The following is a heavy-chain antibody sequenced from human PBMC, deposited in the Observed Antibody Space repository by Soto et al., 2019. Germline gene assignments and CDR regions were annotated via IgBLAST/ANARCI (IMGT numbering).Heavy chain of an antibody. V-gene: IGHV1-69*06. Sequence: ASVKVSFKASGGTFSSYAISWVRQAPGQGLEWMGGIIPIFGTANYAQKFQGRVTITADKSTSTAYMELSSLRSEDTAVYYCARSSSGYNLFDYWGQGTLVTVSS. CDR2: IIPIFGTA. J-gene: IGHJ4*02. D-gene: IGHD5-12*01. CDR1: GGTFSSYA. CDR3: ARSSSGYNLFDY.